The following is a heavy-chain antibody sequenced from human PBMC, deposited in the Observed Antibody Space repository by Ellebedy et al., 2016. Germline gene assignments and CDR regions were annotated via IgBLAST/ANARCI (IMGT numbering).Heavy chain of an antibody. J-gene: IGHJ3*02. CDR3: ARATRGDAFDI. Sequence: GSLRLSXTVSGGSISSYYWSWIRQPAGKGLEWIGRIYTSGSTNYNPSLKSRVTMSVDTSKNQFSLKLSSVTAADTAVYYCARATRGDAFDIWGQGTMVTVSS. CDR1: GGSISSYY. CDR2: IYTSGST. V-gene: IGHV4-4*07.